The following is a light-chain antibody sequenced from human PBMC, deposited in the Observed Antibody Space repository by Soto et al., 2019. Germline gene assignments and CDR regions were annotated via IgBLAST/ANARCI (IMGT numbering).Light chain of an antibody. J-gene: IGKJ1*01. CDR1: QSVSSSY. Sequence: EIVLTQSPGTRSLSPGERATLSCRASQSVSSSYLARYQQKPGQAPRLLIYGASSRATGIPDRFSGSGSGTDFTLTISRLEPEDFAVYYCQQYGSSRWTFGQGTKVEIK. V-gene: IGKV3-20*01. CDR2: GAS. CDR3: QQYGSSRWT.